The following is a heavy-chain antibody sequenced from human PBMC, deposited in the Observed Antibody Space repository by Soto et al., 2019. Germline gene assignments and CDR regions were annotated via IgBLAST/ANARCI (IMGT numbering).Heavy chain of an antibody. J-gene: IGHJ4*02. V-gene: IGHV1-18*01. D-gene: IGHD6-19*01. CDR2: TSAYMVT. CDR1: GYTFPSYG. Sequence: QVQLVQSGGEVKKPGASVKVSCRASGYTFPSYGISWVRQAPGQGLEWLGWTSAYMVTNYAQKFQGRVTMTTDTSTSTAYMELRSLRFDDTAVYYCARDSSGRAIFDSWGQGTLVTVSS. CDR3: ARDSSGRAIFDS.